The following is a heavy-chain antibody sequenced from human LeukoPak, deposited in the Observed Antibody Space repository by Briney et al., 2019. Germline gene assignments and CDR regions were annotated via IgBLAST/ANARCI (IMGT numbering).Heavy chain of an antibody. CDR3: ASSYCTNGVCYLLTYYFDY. CDR2: IYYSGST. CDR1: GGSISSSSDD. J-gene: IGHJ4*02. Sequence: SETLSLTCTVSGGSISSSSDDWGWLRRPAGKGLEWYVRIYYSGSTYYNPSLKSRVTISVDTSKNQFSLRLSSVTAADTAVYYCASSYCTNGVCYLLTYYFDYWGQGTLVTVSS. V-gene: IGHV4-39*07. D-gene: IGHD2-8*01.